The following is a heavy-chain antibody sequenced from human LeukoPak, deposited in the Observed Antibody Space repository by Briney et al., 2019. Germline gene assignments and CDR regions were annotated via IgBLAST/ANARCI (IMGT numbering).Heavy chain of an antibody. J-gene: IGHJ4*02. Sequence: GGSLRLSCAASGFTFRSYAMTWVRQAPGKGLEWVSGISGSGGKTYYTDSVRGRLSISRDNSKNTLYLQVNSLRAEDTAVYYCAKGRTEGGTLALDYWGQGTLVTVSS. D-gene: IGHD6-19*01. CDR1: GFTFRSYA. CDR2: ISGSGGKT. V-gene: IGHV3-23*01. CDR3: AKGRTEGGTLALDY.